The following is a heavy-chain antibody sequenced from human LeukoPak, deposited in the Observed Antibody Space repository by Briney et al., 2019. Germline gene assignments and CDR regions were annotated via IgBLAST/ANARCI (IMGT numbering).Heavy chain of an antibody. J-gene: IGHJ4*02. Sequence: PSGTLSLTCAVSGGSISSSNWWSWVRQPPGKGLEWIGEIYHSGSTNYNPSLKSRVAISVDKSKNQFSLKLSSVTAADTAVYYCARRAGAYSHPYDYWGQGTLVTVSS. CDR1: GGSISSSNW. V-gene: IGHV4-4*02. CDR3: ARRAGAYSHPYDY. D-gene: IGHD4/OR15-4a*01. CDR2: IYHSGST.